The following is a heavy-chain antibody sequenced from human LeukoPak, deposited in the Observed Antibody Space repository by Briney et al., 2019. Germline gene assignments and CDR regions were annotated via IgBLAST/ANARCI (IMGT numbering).Heavy chain of an antibody. CDR2: IIPILGIA. CDR3: ARVIRRYCSGGSCSYYYGMDV. Sequence: SVKVSCKASGGTSSSYAISWVRQAPGQGLEWMGRIIPILGIANYAQKFQGRVTITADKSTSTAYMELSSLRSEDTAVYYCARVIRRYCSGGSCSYYYGMDVWGQGTTVTVSS. D-gene: IGHD2-15*01. V-gene: IGHV1-69*04. J-gene: IGHJ6*02. CDR1: GGTSSSYA.